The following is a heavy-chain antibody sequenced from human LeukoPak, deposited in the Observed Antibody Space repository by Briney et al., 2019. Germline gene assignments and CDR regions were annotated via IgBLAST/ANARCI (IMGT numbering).Heavy chain of an antibody. CDR1: GARVTSNSAA. D-gene: IGHD3-22*01. J-gene: IGHJ6*02. Sequence: SQTLSLTCAISGARVTSNSAAWNWIRQSPSKGLEWLASTNYRSKWYNDYALFVKSRITINPDTSKNQFSLQLKSVTPEGAAVYYGAKDTTDYYDGIAMDVWGQGTTVTVSS. V-gene: IGHV6-1*01. CDR2: TNYRSKWYN. CDR3: AKDTTDYYDGIAMDV.